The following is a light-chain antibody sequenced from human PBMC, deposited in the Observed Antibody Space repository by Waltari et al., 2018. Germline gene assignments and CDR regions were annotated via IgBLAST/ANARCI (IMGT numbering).Light chain of an antibody. J-gene: IGLJ1*01. CDR2: EGS. CDR3: NSYVGSTLFYV. Sequence: QSALTQPPSASGSPGQSVTISCTGTSSAVGGYKYVSWYQQHPGKAPKLIIYEGSKRPSGVPDRFAGSKSGNTASLTVSGLQAEDEADYYCNSYVGSTLFYVFGTGTKVTVV. V-gene: IGLV2-8*01. CDR1: SSAVGGYKY.